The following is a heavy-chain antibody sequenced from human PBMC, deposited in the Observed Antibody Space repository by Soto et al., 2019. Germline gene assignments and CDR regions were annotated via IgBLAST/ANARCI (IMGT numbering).Heavy chain of an antibody. CDR3: AREGWSGYNGMDV. V-gene: IGHV4-59*01. D-gene: IGHD3-3*01. CDR2: IYYSGST. J-gene: IGHJ6*02. CDR1: GGSISSYY. Sequence: SETLSLTCTVSGGSISSYYWSWIRQPPGKGLEWIGYIYYSGSTNYNPSLKSRVTISVDTSKNQFSLKLSSVTAADTAVYYCAREGWSGYNGMDVWGQGTTVTVSS.